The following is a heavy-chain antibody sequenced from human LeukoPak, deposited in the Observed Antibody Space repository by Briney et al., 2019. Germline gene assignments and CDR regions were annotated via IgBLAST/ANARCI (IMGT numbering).Heavy chain of an antibody. CDR3: ARDYGTHTTGYYYYYYMDV. CDR2: INSDGSST. J-gene: IGHJ6*03. V-gene: IGHV3-74*01. D-gene: IGHD4-17*01. CDR1: GFTFSSYW. Sequence: PGGSLRLSCAASGFTFSSYWMHWVRHAPGKGLVWVSRINSDGSSTSYADSVKGRFTISRDNAKNTLYLQMNSLRAEDTAVYYCARDYGTHTTGYYYYYYMDVWGKGATVTISS.